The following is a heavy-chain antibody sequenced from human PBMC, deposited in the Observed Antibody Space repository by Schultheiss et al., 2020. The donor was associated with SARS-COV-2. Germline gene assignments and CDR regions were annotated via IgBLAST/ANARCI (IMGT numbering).Heavy chain of an antibody. CDR2: ISYDGSNK. V-gene: IGHV3-30*04. J-gene: IGHJ3*02. CDR1: GFTFSGSA. Sequence: GGSLRLSCAASGFTFSGSAMHWVRQASGKGLEWVAVISYDGSNKYYSDSVKGRFTISRDNSKNTLYLQMNSLKTEDTAVYYCTTAGRGYSYDDAFDIWGQGTMVTVSS. D-gene: IGHD5-18*01. CDR3: TTAGRGYSYDDAFDI.